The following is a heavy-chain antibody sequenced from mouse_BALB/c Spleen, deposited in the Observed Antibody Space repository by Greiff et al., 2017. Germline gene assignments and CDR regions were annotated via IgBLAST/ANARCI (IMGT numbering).Heavy chain of an antibody. J-gene: IGHJ2*01. CDR2: INPSSGYT. D-gene: IGHD2-2*01. V-gene: IGHV1-4*02. CDR1: GYTFTSYT. CDR3: ARRALWLRGYFDY. Sequence: VQLQQSAAELARPGASVKMSCKASGYTFTSYTMHWVKQRPGQGLEWIGFINPSSGYTEYNQKFKDKTTLTADKSSSTAYMQLSSLTSEDSAVYYCARRALWLRGYFDYWGQGTTRTVSS.